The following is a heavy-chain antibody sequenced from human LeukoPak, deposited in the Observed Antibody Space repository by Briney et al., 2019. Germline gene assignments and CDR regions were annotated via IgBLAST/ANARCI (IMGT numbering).Heavy chain of an antibody. J-gene: IGHJ4*02. CDR3: AKAGSIRFDY. CDR2: ISGSGSNT. D-gene: IGHD1-26*01. Sequence: GGSLRLSCAASGFSFSSYGMSWVRQAPGKGLEWVSAISGSGSNTYYADSVKGRFTISRDNSKNTLYLQMNSLRAEDTAVYYCAKAGSIRFDYWGQGTLVTVSS. V-gene: IGHV3-23*01. CDR1: GFSFSSYG.